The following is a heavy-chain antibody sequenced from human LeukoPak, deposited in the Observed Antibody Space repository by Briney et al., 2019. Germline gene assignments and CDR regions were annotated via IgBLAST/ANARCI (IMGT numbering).Heavy chain of an antibody. CDR2: INGSGGST. J-gene: IGHJ6*03. CDR1: GFTFSSYA. CDR3: ARSPPLTDYYYYYMDV. Sequence: GGSLRLSCAASGFTFSSYAMSWVRQAPGKGLEWVSDINGSGGSTYYADSVKGRFTISRDNAKNSLYLQMNSLRAEDTAVYYCARSPPLTDYYYYYMDVWGKGTTVTISS. D-gene: IGHD2-21*02. V-gene: IGHV3-23*01.